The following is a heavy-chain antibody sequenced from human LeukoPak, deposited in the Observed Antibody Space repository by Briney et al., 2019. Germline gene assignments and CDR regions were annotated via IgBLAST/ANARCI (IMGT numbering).Heavy chain of an antibody. D-gene: IGHD5-24*01. CDR2: ISWNSGSI. V-gene: IGHV3-9*01. J-gene: IGHJ4*02. CDR3: AKGSRWLQLDLQPDYFDY. CDR1: GFTFDDYA. Sequence: SGGSLRLSCAASGFTFDDYAMHWVRQAPGKGLEWVSGISWNSGSIGYADSVKGRFTISRDNAKNSLYLQMNSLRAEDTALYYCAKGSRWLQLDLQPDYFDYWGQGTLVTVSS.